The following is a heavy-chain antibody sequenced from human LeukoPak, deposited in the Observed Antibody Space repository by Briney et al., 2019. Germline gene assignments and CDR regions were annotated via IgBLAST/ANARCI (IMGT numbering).Heavy chain of an antibody. V-gene: IGHV3-74*01. J-gene: IGHJ4*02. Sequence: GGSLRLSCAASGFTFSSYWMHWVRQAPGRGLAWVSRINRDGSSTNYADSVKGRFTISRDNAKNTLYLQMNSLRAEDTAVYYCAKSGTHVGLFDYWGQGTLVTVSS. CDR2: INRDGSST. CDR1: GFTFSSYW. CDR3: AKSGTHVGLFDY. D-gene: IGHD1-1*01.